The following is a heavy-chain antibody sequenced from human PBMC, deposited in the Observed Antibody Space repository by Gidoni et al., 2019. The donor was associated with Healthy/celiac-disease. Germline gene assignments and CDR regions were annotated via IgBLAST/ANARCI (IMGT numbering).Heavy chain of an antibody. V-gene: IGHV1-46*01. Sequence: QVQLVQSGAEVKKPGDSVKFSCKQSGYTFTRYYMHWLRQAPGQGLVWMGILNPSGGSTSYAQKFQGRVTMTRDTSTSTVYMELSSLRSEDTAVYYCARATGPGDKWELFHYFDYWGQGTLVTVSS. CDR2: LNPSGGST. CDR3: ARATGPGDKWELFHYFDY. J-gene: IGHJ4*02. D-gene: IGHD1-26*01. CDR1: GYTFTRYY.